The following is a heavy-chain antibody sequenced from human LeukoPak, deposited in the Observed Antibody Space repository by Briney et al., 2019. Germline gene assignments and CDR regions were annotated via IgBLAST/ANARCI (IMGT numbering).Heavy chain of an antibody. J-gene: IGHJ5*02. CDR3: ARQTRIASAGGKFDP. D-gene: IGHD6-13*01. CDR2: SYYSGST. V-gene: IGHV4-39*01. Sequence: PSETLSLTCTVSGGSISSSNYFWGWIRQPPGKGLEWIGSSYYSGSTYYNPSLKSRVTISVDTTKNQFSLKLSSVTAADTGVYYCARQTRIASAGGKFDPWGQGTLVTVSS. CDR1: GGSISSSNYF.